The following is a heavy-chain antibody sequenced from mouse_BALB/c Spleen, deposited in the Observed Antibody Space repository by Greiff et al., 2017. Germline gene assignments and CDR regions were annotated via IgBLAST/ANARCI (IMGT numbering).Heavy chain of an antibody. CDR3: ARNSNYYGSSLYYAMDY. CDR1: GFSLTSYG. D-gene: IGHD1-1*01. Sequence: VQLVESGPGLVQPSQSLSITCTVSGFSLTSYGVHWVRQSPGKGLEWLGVIWSGGSTDYNAAFISRLSISKDNSKSQVFFKMNSLQANDTAIYYCARNSNYYGSSLYYAMDYWGQGTSVTVSS. CDR2: IWSGGST. J-gene: IGHJ4*01. V-gene: IGHV2-2*02.